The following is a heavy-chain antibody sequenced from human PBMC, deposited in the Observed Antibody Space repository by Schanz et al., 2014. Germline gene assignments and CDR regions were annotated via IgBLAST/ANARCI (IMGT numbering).Heavy chain of an antibody. Sequence: EVHLVESGGGLVQPGGSLRLSCAASGFTFSSSWMHWVRQAPGKGLVWIAYISSGGTTIYYADSVKGRFTISRDNAKSSLYLQMNSLRDEDTAVYYCAKGAVEMSTGLGGSWGQGTLVTVSS. CDR2: ISSGGTTI. CDR3: AKGAVEMSTGLGGS. J-gene: IGHJ5*02. V-gene: IGHV3-48*02. CDR1: GFTFSSSW. D-gene: IGHD3-16*01.